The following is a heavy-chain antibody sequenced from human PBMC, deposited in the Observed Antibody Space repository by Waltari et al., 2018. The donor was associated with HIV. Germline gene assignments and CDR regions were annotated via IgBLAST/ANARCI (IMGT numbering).Heavy chain of an antibody. Sequence: QVQLQQWGAGLLKPSETLSLTCAVYGGSFSGYYWSWIRQPPGKGLEWIGEINHSGSTNYNPSLKSRVTISVDTSKNQFSLKLSSVTAADTAVYYCARGGIAAAHGDWFDPWGQGTLVTVSS. CDR2: INHSGST. CDR1: GGSFSGYY. CDR3: ARGGIAAAHGDWFDP. D-gene: IGHD6-13*01. J-gene: IGHJ5*02. V-gene: IGHV4-34*01.